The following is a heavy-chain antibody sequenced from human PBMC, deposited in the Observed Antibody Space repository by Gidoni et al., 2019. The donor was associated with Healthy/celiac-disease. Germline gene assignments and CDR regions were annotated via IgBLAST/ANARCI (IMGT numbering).Heavy chain of an antibody. Sequence: QVQLQESGPGLVKPSETLSLTCTVSGGSISSYYWSWIRQPPGKGLEWIGYIYYSGSTNYNPSLKSRVTISVDTSKNQFSLKLSSVTAADTAVYYCARSSGYLAETDYWGQGTLVTVSS. V-gene: IGHV4-59*01. CDR1: GGSISSYY. J-gene: IGHJ4*02. CDR2: IYYSGST. CDR3: ARSSGYLAETDY. D-gene: IGHD3-22*01.